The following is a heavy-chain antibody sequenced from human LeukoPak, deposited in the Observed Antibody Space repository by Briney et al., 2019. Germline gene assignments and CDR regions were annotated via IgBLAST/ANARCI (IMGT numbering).Heavy chain of an antibody. J-gene: IGHJ3*02. D-gene: IGHD2-2*01. CDR1: GFIFSNYA. CDR2: ISGSGGST. Sequence: PGGSLRLSCAASGFIFSNYAMSWVRQAPGKGLEWVSAISGSGGSTYYADSVKGRFTISRDNSKNTLYLQMNSLRAEDTAVYYCAKGWGSGIVVVPAAISSVGGDAFDIWGQGTMVTVSS. CDR3: AKGWGSGIVVVPAAISSVGGDAFDI. V-gene: IGHV3-23*01.